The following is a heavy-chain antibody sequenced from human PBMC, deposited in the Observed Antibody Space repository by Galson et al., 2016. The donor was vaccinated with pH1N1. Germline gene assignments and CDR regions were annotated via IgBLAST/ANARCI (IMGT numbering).Heavy chain of an antibody. J-gene: IGHJ6*02. V-gene: IGHV3-30*04. Sequence: SLRLSCAASGFPFSSYAMHWVRQAPGKGLAWVAVVSYDGKNKYLADSVKGRFTISGDNSKNTVYLQMNSLGPDDTAVYYCARVFEEYFLYGMDVWGQGTTVTVSS. CDR2: VSYDGKNK. D-gene: IGHD2/OR15-2a*01. CDR1: GFPFSSYA. CDR3: ARVFEEYFLYGMDV.